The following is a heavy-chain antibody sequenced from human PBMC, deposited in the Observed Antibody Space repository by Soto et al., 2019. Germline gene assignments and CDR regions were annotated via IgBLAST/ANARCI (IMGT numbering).Heavy chain of an antibody. V-gene: IGHV3-23*01. D-gene: IGHD4-4*01. CDR2: IKKSAVDT. CDR3: AKDHSNFGLGP. CDR1: GFTFSDYP. J-gene: IGHJ5*02. Sequence: PGGSLRLSCAASGFTFSDYPMTWVRQAPGKGLEWVAAIKKSAVDTYYVDSVKGRFSISRDNSKNTLYLQLNSLRADDTAIYYCAKDHSNFGLGPWGQGTLVTVSS.